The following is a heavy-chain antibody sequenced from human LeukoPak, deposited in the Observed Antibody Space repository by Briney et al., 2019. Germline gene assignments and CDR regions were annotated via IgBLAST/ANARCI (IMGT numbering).Heavy chain of an antibody. CDR1: GFTFSTYS. Sequence: PGGSLRLSCAASGFTFSTYSMNWVRQAPGKGLEWISYISSGSSTIYYADSVKGRFTISRDNAKNSLYLQMNSLRAEDTAVYYCAKDPFADSSGYYFYFDYWGQGTLVTVSS. V-gene: IGHV3-48*01. J-gene: IGHJ4*02. CDR3: AKDPFADSSGYYFYFDY. CDR2: ISSGSSTI. D-gene: IGHD3-22*01.